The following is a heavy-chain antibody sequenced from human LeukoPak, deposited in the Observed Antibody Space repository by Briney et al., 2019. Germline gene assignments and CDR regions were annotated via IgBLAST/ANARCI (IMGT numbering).Heavy chain of an antibody. V-gene: IGHV3-49*04. J-gene: IGHJ4*02. CDR3: TRPAAAYGSGSYYNVVPY. Sequence: GGSLRLSCTASGFTFGDYAMSWVRQAPGKGLEWVGFIRSKAYGGTTEYAASVKGRFTISRDDSKSIAYLQMNSPKTEDTAVYYCTRPAAAYGSGSYYNVVPYWGQGTLVTVSS. CDR2: IRSKAYGGTT. D-gene: IGHD3-10*01. CDR1: GFTFGDYA.